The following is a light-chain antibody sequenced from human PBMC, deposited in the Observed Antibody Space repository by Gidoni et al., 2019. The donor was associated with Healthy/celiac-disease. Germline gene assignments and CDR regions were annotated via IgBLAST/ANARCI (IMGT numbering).Light chain of an antibody. V-gene: IGKV1-5*03. CDR2: KAS. CDR3: QQYNSYPYT. CDR1: QSISSW. Sequence: DIQMTQSPSTLSASVGDRVTITCRASQSISSWLAWYQQKPGKAPKLLIYKASSLESGVPSRFSGSGSGTEFTLTISSRQPDDFATYYCQQYNSYPYTFXQXTKLEIK. J-gene: IGKJ2*01.